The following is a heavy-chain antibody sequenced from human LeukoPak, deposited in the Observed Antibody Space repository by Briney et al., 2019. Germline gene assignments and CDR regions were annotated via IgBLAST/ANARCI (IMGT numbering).Heavy chain of an antibody. J-gene: IGHJ6*02. V-gene: IGHV4/OR15-8*02. CDR2: IYHNGTR. D-gene: IGHD2-2*02. Sequence: ETLSLTCAVSVGSISSGNWWSWVRQSPGKGLEWIGEIYHNGTRNYNPSLKSRVTISTDTFKNHFSLKLTSVTAADMAVYYCATAPILRGEGGEHYKYGMDVWGQGTTVIVSS. CDR1: VGSISSGNW. CDR3: ATAPILRGEGGEHYKYGMDV.